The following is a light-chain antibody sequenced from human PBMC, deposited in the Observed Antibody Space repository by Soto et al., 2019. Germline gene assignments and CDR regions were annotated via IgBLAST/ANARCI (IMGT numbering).Light chain of an antibody. J-gene: IGKJ1*01. CDR1: RGIYTH. CDR2: GAS. CDR3: QTYDKAPWT. Sequence: DIQMAQSPSSLSASVGDRVTITCWASRGIYTHLAWYQQKPGNAPKLLIYGASTLQSGVPSRFSASGSGTDFFLTISGLQSEDVGTYFCQTYDKAPWTFGPGTRV. V-gene: IGKV1-27*01.